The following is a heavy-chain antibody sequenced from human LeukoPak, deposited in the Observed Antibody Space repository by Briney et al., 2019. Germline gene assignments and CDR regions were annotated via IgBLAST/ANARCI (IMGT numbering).Heavy chain of an antibody. D-gene: IGHD1-1*01. J-gene: IGHJ6*02. CDR2: INPNSGGT. CDR3: ARERGGTTGTDYYGLDV. CDR1: GYTFTGYY. V-gene: IGHV1-2*02. Sequence: ASVKVSCKASGYTFTGYYVHWVRQAPGQGLEWMGWINPNSGGTNYAHKFEGRVTMTRDTSISTAYMALSRLTSDDTAAYYCARERGGTTGTDYYGLDVWGQGTTVTVSS.